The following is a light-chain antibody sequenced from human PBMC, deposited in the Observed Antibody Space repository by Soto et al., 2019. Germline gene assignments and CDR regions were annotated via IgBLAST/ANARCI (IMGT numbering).Light chain of an antibody. CDR1: QDIKNY. V-gene: IGKV1-33*01. Sequence: IQMTQSPPSLSASVGDRVTITCQASQDIKNYLNWYQQKSGKAPKLLIYDASDLETGVPSRFSGSGSGTDFTFTINSLQPEDIATYYCQQYDNLPLTFGGGTKVDIK. CDR2: DAS. J-gene: IGKJ4*01. CDR3: QQYDNLPLT.